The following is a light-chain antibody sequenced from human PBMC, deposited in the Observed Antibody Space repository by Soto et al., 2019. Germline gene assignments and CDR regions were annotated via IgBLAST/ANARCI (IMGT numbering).Light chain of an antibody. CDR3: SSYTGSTTQL. J-gene: IGLJ2*01. V-gene: IGLV2-14*03. CDR2: DVS. Sequence: QSALTQPASVSGSPGQSIAISCTGTSSDVQSYNYVSWYQQHAGKAPKLLIYDVSYRPSGISSRFSGSKSSNTASLTISGLQPEDEADYYCSSYTGSTTQLFGGGTKLTVL. CDR1: SSDVQSYNY.